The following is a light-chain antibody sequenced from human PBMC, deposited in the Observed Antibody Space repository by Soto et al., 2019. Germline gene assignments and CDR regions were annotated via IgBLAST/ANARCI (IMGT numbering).Light chain of an antibody. J-gene: IGKJ4*01. CDR1: QGISSY. CDR2: AAS. V-gene: IGKV1-9*01. CDR3: QQRSNWPLT. Sequence: IQLTQSPSSLSASVGDRVTITCRASQGISSYLAWYQQKPGKAPKLLIYAASTLQSGVPSRFSGSGSGTEFTLTISSLQPEDFAVYYCQQRSNWPLTFGGGTKVDIK.